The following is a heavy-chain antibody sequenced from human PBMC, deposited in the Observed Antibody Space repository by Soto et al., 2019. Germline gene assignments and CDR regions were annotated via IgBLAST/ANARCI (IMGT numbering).Heavy chain of an antibody. J-gene: IGHJ4*02. D-gene: IGHD2-2*01. CDR3: TRTSRNHCSSTSCYVFGY. CDR1: GFTISGSA. Sequence: GGSLRLSCAASGFTISGSAMHWVRQASGKGLEWVGRIRSKANSYATAYAASVKGRFTISRDDSKNTAYLQMNSLKTEDTAVYYCTRTSRNHCSSTSCYVFGYWGQGTLVTVSS. CDR2: IRSKANSYAT. V-gene: IGHV3-73*01.